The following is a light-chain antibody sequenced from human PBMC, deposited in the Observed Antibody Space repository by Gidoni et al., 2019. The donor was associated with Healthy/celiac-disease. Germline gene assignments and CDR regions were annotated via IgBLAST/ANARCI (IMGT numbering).Light chain of an antibody. CDR3: MQALQTPWT. V-gene: IGKV2-28*01. J-gene: IGKJ1*01. CDR2: LGS. Sequence: DIVMTQSPLSLPVTPGEPASISCRSSQSLLHSNGYNYLDWYLKTPGQSPQLLIYLGSNRASGVPDRFSGSGSGTDFTLKISRVEAEDVGVYYCMQALQTPWTFGQGTKVEIK. CDR1: QSLLHSNGYNY.